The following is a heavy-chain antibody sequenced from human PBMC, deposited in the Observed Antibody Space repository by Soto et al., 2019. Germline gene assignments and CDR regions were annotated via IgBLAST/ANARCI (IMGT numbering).Heavy chain of an antibody. CDR3: ARDAEGHYYGSGSTYYYYMDV. CDR2: INPNSGGT. J-gene: IGHJ6*03. Sequence: ASVKVSCKASGYTFIGYYMHWVRQAPGQGLEWMGWINPNSGGTNYAQKFQGWVTMTRDTSISTAYMELSRLRSDDTAVYYCARDAEGHYYGSGSTYYYYMDVWGKGTTVTVSS. D-gene: IGHD3-10*01. V-gene: IGHV1-2*04. CDR1: GYTFIGYY.